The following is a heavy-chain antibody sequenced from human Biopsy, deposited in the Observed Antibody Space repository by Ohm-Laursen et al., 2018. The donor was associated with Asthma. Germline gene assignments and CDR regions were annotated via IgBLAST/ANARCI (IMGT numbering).Heavy chain of an antibody. V-gene: IGHV4-59*01. Sequence: TLSLTCTVSGGSINNFYCTWIRQPPGKGLESIGHVNHRGSTDYNPSLKSRVTISIDASKNQFSLNLTSVTASDTAVYYCASGVDRVTSVFDDFDSWGQGTLVTVSS. D-gene: IGHD2-8*01. CDR1: GGSINNFY. CDR2: VNHRGST. CDR3: ASGVDRVTSVFDDFDS. J-gene: IGHJ4*02.